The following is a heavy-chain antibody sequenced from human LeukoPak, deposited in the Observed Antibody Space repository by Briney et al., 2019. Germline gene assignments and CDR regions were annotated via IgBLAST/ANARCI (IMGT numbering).Heavy chain of an antibody. Sequence: GGSLRLSCAASGFTFSSYGMRWVRQAPGKGLEWVAVISYDGSNKYYADSVKGQFTISRDNSKNTLYLQMNSLRAEETAVYYCAKVSGSGLDVWGKGTTVTVSS. D-gene: IGHD3-10*01. CDR1: GFTFSSYG. J-gene: IGHJ6*04. V-gene: IGHV3-30*18. CDR2: ISYDGSNK. CDR3: AKVSGSGLDV.